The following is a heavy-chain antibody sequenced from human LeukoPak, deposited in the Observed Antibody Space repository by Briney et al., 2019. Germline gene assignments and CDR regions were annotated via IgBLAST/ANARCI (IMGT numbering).Heavy chain of an antibody. CDR3: ARVTGDTSSYRPCNY. Sequence: GGSLRLSCAVSGFTFSSYWMNWVRRAPGKGLEWVANINQDGSEKYYVDSVKGRFTISRDNAKNSLYLQMNSLRAEDTAMYYCARVTGDTSSYRPCNYWGQGTLVTVSS. V-gene: IGHV3-7*01. D-gene: IGHD3-22*01. J-gene: IGHJ4*02. CDR1: GFTFSSYW. CDR2: INQDGSEK.